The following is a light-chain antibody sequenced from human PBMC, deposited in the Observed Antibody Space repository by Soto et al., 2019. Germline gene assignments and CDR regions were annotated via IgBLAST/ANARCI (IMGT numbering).Light chain of an antibody. V-gene: IGLV1-40*01. CDR3: SSYAGSNNFYV. CDR2: GND. CDR1: SSNIGAGYD. J-gene: IGLJ1*01. Sequence: QSVLTQPPSVSGAPGQRVTISCTGNSSNIGAGYDVHWYQQLPGTAPKLLIYGNDNRPSGVPDRFSGSKSGNTASLTVSGLQAEDEADYYCSSYAGSNNFYVFGTGTKVTVL.